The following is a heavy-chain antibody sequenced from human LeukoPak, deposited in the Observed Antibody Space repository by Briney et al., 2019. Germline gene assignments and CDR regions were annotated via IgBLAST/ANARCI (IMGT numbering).Heavy chain of an antibody. J-gene: IGHJ6*03. V-gene: IGHV1-2*02. CDR1: GYTFTGYY. Sequence: ASVKVSCKASGYTFTGYYMHWVRQAPGQRLEWMGWINPNSGGTNYAQKFQGRVTMTRDTSISTAYMELSRLRSDDTAVYYCARAAVLGGYYYYMDVWGKGTTVTVSS. CDR3: ARAAVLGGYYYYMDV. CDR2: INPNSGGT. D-gene: IGHD3-10*01.